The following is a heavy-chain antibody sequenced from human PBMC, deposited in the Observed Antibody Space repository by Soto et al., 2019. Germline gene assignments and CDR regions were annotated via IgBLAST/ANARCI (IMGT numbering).Heavy chain of an antibody. Sequence: EVRLVETGGELIQPGGSLRLSCAATGFSVSSNYMSWVRQAPGKGLEWVSVIYSGGNTYYADSVEGRFSISRDISKNTLYLQMNGLRAEDTAMYYCGRGSSRSSGTLRVDYWGQGTLVTVSS. D-gene: IGHD1-7*01. J-gene: IGHJ4*02. CDR2: IYSGGNT. V-gene: IGHV3-53*02. CDR3: GRGSSRSSGTLRVDY. CDR1: GFSVSSNY.